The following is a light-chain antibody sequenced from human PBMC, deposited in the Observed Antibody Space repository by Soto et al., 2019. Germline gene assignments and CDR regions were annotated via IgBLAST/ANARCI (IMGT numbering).Light chain of an antibody. CDR1: SSNIGSGYD. J-gene: IGLJ3*02. V-gene: IGLV1-40*01. Sequence: QSALTQPPSVSGAPGQRVTISCTGSSSNIGSGYDVHWYQQLPGTAPKLLIFRNSNRPSGVPERFSGSKSGTSASLAITGLQADDEADYYCQSYDSTLRGWVFGGGTKLTVL. CDR2: RNS. CDR3: QSYDSTLRGWV.